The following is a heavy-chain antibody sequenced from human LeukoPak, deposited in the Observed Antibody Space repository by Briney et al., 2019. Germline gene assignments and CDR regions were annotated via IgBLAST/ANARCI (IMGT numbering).Heavy chain of an antibody. CDR2: IDHSGST. D-gene: IGHD1-14*01. Sequence: SETLSLTCAVYGGSFSGYYWSWIRQPPGKGLEWIGEIDHSGSTNYNPSLKSRVTISVDTSKNRFSLKLSSVTAADTAVYYCARGPDAYYYYYGMDVWGQGTTVTVSS. J-gene: IGHJ6*02. CDR1: GGSFSGYY. CDR3: ARGPDAYYYYYGMDV. V-gene: IGHV4-34*01.